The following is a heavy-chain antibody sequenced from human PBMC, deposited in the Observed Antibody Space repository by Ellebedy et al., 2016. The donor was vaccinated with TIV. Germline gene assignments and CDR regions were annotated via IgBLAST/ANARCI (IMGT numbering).Heavy chain of an antibody. CDR1: GYTFTSYY. Sequence: ASVKVSCKASGYTFTSYYMHWVRQAPGQGLEWMGIINPSGGSTSYAQKFQGRVTMTRDTSTSTVYMELSSLRSEDTAVYYCAREKAALYTAMGTGYFQHWGRGTLVTVSS. CDR3: AREKAALYTAMGTGYFQH. J-gene: IGHJ1*01. CDR2: INPSGGST. V-gene: IGHV1-46*01. D-gene: IGHD5-18*01.